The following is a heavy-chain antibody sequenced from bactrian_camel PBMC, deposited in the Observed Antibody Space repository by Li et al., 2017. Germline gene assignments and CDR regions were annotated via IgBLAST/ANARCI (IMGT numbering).Heavy chain of an antibody. Sequence: HVQLVESGGGSVEAGGSLRLTCTISGYSGTRYRTLCMAWFRQIPGKAREGVASFGGDGRTDYADSVRGRFTISRSNARSTLYLQMNNLKPEDTAVYYCTTSPSITPGQGTQVTVS. CDR1: GYSGTRYRTLC. J-gene: IGHJ4*01. D-gene: IGHD1*01. V-gene: IGHV3S9*01. CDR2: FGGDGRT.